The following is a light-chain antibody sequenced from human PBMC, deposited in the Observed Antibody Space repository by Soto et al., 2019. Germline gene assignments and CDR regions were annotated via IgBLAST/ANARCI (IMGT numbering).Light chain of an antibody. CDR3: QQYGNWPEYS. CDR2: GAF. V-gene: IGKV3-15*01. Sequence: ETVVTQSPVTLYVSPGEGVTLSCRTSQSVGYNLAWYQHKPGQAPRPLIYGAFTRITGVPARFSGRGSGTDFTLTITSLQSADFAIYYCQQYGNWPEYSFGQGTKLQIK. J-gene: IGKJ2*03. CDR1: QSVGYN.